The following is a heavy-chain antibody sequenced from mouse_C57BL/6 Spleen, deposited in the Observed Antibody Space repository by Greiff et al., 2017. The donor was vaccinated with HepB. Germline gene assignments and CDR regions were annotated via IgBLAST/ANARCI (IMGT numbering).Heavy chain of an antibody. V-gene: IGHV1-59*01. J-gene: IGHJ3*01. CDR2: IDPSDSYT. D-gene: IGHD2-4*01. CDR3: ARLDYGGFAY. Sequence: QVQLQQPGAELVRPGTSVKLSCKASGYTFTSYWMHWVKQRPGQGLEWIGVIDPSDSYTNYNQKFKGKATLTVDTSSSTAYMQLSSLTSEDSAVYYCARLDYGGFAYWGQGTLVTVSA. CDR1: GYTFTSYW.